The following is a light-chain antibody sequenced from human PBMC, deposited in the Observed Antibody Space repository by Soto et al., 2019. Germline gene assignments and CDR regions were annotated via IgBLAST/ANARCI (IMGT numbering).Light chain of an antibody. CDR2: EVS. J-gene: IGLJ1*01. V-gene: IGLV2-8*01. Sequence: QSALTQPPSASGSPXQSVAVXCTGTSSDIGNYNFVSWYQQHPGKAPKLMIYEVSKRPSGVPDRFSGSKSGNTASLTVSGLQAEDEADYYCSSYAGSNTYVFGTGTKLTVL. CDR1: SSDIGNYNF. CDR3: SSYAGSNTYV.